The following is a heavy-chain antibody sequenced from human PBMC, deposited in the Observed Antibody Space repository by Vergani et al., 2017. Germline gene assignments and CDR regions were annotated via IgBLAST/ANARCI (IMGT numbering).Heavy chain of an antibody. Sequence: QVQLVESGGGVVQPGRSLRLSCAASGFTFSSSGIHWVRQAPGKGLEWVAVISYDGSNKYYADSVKGRFTLSRDNSKNTLYLQMNSLRAEDTAVYYCAKDQDVELGAFDYWGQGTLVTVSS. CDR2: ISYDGSNK. CDR3: AKDQDVELGAFDY. J-gene: IGHJ4*02. D-gene: IGHD3-10*01. CDR1: GFTFSSSG. V-gene: IGHV3-30*18.